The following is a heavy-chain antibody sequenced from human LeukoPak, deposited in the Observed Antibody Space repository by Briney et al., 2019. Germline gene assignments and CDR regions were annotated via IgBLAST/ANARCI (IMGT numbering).Heavy chain of an antibody. Sequence: GASVKVSCKASVYIFTNYDINCVRQATGQGLEWMGWMNPNSGNTGYAQKFQGRVTITRNTSISTAYMELSSLTSEDTAVYYCAIQLTMWFGGDNRFHPWGQGTLVTVSS. CDR1: VYIFTNYD. D-gene: IGHD3-10*01. CDR3: AIQLTMWFGGDNRFHP. J-gene: IGHJ5*02. CDR2: MNPNSGNT. V-gene: IGHV1-8*03.